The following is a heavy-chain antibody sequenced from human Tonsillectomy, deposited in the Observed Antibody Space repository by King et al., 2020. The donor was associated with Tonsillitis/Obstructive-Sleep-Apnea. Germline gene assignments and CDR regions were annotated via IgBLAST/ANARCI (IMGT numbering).Heavy chain of an antibody. CDR3: ARAQWGGGSYWLGQKDKGLDY. CDR2: ISYDGSNE. J-gene: IGHJ4*02. CDR1: GFTFSSYA. V-gene: IGHV3-30*04. Sequence: VQLVESGGGVVQPGRSLRLSCAASGFTFSSYAMHWVRQAPGKGLEWVAVISYDGSNEYYADSVKGRFTISRDNSKNTLYLQMNSLRAEDTAVYYCARAQWGGGSYWLGQKDKGLDYWGQGTLVTVSS. D-gene: IGHD1-26*01.